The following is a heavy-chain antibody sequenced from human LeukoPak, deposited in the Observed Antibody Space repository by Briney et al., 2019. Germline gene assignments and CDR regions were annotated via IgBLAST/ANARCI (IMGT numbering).Heavy chain of an antibody. J-gene: IGHJ4*02. CDR2: GHLDGRT. CDR3: AREGGFYRPLDY. V-gene: IGHV4-4*02. CDR1: GGSVTSTNW. Sequence: SETLSLTCDVSGGSVTSTNWWTWVRQPPGKGLEGIGEGHLDGRTNYNPSLKSRLIISVDLPENHISLKLTSVTAADTAVYYCAREGGFYRPLDYSGQGTLVTVSS. D-gene: IGHD3-3*01.